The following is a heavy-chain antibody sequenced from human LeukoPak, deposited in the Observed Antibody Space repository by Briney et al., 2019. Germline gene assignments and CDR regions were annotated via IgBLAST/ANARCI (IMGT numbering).Heavy chain of an antibody. J-gene: IGHJ5*02. D-gene: IGHD2-2*01. CDR1: GGSFSGYY. V-gene: IGHV4-59*10. CDR3: ARARGCSSTSCLNWFDP. Sequence: PSETLSLTCAVYGGSFSGYYWSWIRQPAGKGLEWIGRIYTSGSTNYNPSLKSRVTMSVDTSKNQFSLKLSSVTAADTAVYYCARARGCSSTSCLNWFDPWGQGTLVTVSS. CDR2: IYTSGST.